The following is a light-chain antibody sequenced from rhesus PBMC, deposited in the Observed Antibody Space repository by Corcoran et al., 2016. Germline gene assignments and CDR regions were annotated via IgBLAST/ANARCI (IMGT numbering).Light chain of an antibody. V-gene: IGKV1-74*01. Sequence: DIQMTQSPSSLSASVGDRVTITCRTSENVNNYLNWYQQKPGKAPKLLIYKASTFQSGVPSRFSGSGSGTDYTFPISSLQSEDVATYYCQHNYGTPPTFGGGTKVEIK. CDR2: KAS. J-gene: IGKJ4*01. CDR1: ENVNNY. CDR3: QHNYGTPPT.